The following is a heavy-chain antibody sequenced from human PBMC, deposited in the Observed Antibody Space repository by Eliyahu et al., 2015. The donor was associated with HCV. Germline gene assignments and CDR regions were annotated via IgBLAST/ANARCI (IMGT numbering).Heavy chain of an antibody. J-gene: IGHJ4*02. D-gene: IGHD3-22*01. V-gene: IGHV4-31*03. CDR1: GXSIIGVTYY. CDR3: ARDSSGYGFFDY. Sequence: QVQLQESGPGLVKPSQTLSFTCTVXGXSIIGVTYYWSWIRQHPGKGLEWIGYIYYSGSTYYNPSLKSRVTISVDTSKNQFSLKLSSVTAADTAVYYCARDSSGYGFFDYWGPGTLVTVSS. CDR2: IYYSGST.